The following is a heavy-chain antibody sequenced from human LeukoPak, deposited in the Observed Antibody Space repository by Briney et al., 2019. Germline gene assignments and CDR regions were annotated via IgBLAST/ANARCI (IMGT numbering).Heavy chain of an antibody. J-gene: IGHJ4*02. V-gene: IGHV5-51*01. CDR1: GYSFTSYW. CDR2: IYPGDSDT. CDR3: AKYMEGKNPPTIRGAFDY. Sequence: GESLKISCKGSGYSFTSYWIGWVRQMPGKGPEWMGIIYPGDSDTRYSPSFQGQVTISADKSISTAYLQWSSLKASDTAMYYCAKYMEGKNPPTIRGAFDYWGQGTLVTVSS. D-gene: IGHD1-26*01.